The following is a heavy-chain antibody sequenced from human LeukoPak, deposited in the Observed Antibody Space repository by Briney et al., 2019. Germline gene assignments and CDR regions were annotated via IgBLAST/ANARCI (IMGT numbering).Heavy chain of an antibody. V-gene: IGHV4-4*02. Sequence: SETLSLTCAVSGGSISSSNWWSWVRQPPGKGLEWIGEIYHSGSTNYNPSLKSRVTISVDKSKNQFSLKPSSVTAADTAVYYCAKSNGYGLIDIWGQGTMVTVSS. CDR2: IYHSGST. CDR3: AKSNGYGLIDI. D-gene: IGHD3-22*01. J-gene: IGHJ3*02. CDR1: GGSISSSNW.